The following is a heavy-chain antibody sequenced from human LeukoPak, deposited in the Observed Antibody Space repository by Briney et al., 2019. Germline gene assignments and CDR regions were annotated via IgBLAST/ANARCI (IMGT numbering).Heavy chain of an antibody. Sequence: GGSLRLSCAASGFTFSSYSMNWVRQAPGKGLEWVSSISGSSSYIYYADSVKGRFTISRDNAKNSLYLQMNSLRAEDTAVYFCARVGENGLDYWGQGTLVTVSS. D-gene: IGHD1-1*01. CDR2: ISGSSSYI. CDR3: ARVGENGLDY. V-gene: IGHV3-21*01. J-gene: IGHJ4*02. CDR1: GFTFSSYS.